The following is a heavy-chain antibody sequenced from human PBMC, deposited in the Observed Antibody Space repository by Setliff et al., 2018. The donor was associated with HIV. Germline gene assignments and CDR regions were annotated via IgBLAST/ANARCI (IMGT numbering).Heavy chain of an antibody. V-gene: IGHV1-18*01. Sequence: ASVKVSCKASGYTFTSYGISWVRQAPGRGLAWMGWISAYNGNTNYAQKLRGRVTMTTDTSTSTAYMELRSLRSDDTAVYYCARVVVRGVTFIAEYFQHWGQGTLVTVSS. J-gene: IGHJ1*01. D-gene: IGHD3-10*01. CDR1: GYTFTSYG. CDR2: ISAYNGNT. CDR3: ARVVVRGVTFIAEYFQH.